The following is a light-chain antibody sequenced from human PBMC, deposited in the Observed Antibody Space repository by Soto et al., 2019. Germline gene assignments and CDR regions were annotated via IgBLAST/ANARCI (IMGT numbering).Light chain of an antibody. CDR3: QQYGSSPPYT. V-gene: IGKV3-20*01. Sequence: EIVLTQSPGTLSLSPGERATLSCRASQSVSSSYLAWYQQKPGQAPRLLIYGASSRATGIPDRFSGGGSGTDFTLTISRLEPEDFAGYYCQQYGSSPPYTFGRGTKLEIK. CDR1: QSVSSSY. J-gene: IGKJ2*01. CDR2: GAS.